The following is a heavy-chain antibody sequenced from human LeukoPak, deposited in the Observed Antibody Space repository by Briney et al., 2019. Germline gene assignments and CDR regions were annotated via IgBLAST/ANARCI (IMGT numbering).Heavy chain of an antibody. V-gene: IGHV4-4*02. D-gene: IGHD6-19*01. CDR3: ARGGNSAWYFDY. CDR1: GDSITSTNW. J-gene: IGHJ4*02. CDR2: IYHSGST. Sequence: SETLSLTCAVSGDSITSTNWWTWVRQPPGKGLEWIGEIYHSGSTNYNPSLKGRVTISLDRSRNQFSLRLNSVTAADTAVYYCARGGNSAWYFDYWGQGTLVTVSS.